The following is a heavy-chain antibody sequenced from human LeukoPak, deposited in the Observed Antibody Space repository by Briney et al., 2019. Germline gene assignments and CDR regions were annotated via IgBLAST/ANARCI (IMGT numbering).Heavy chain of an antibody. CDR2: INPNSGGT. V-gene: IGHV1-2*06. J-gene: IGHJ4*02. CDR1: GGTFSSYA. Sequence: GAPVKVSCKASGGTFSSYAICWVRQAPGQGLEWMGRINPNSGGTNYAQKFQGRVTMTRDTSISTAYMELSRLRSDDTAVYYCARVRERRNFDYWGQGTLVTVSS. CDR3: ARVRERRNFDY.